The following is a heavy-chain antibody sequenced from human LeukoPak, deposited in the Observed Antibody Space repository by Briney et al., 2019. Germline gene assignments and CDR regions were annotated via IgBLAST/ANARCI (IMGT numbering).Heavy chain of an antibody. D-gene: IGHD3-22*01. Sequence: GGSLRLSCAASGFTFSSYSMNWVRQAPGNGLVWVSRINSGGSSTSYADSVKGRFTISRDNAKNTLYLQMNSLRAEDTAVYYCARDPRARYYDSSGYDWGQGTLVTVSS. J-gene: IGHJ4*02. V-gene: IGHV3-74*01. CDR2: INSGGSST. CDR3: ARDPRARYYDSSGYD. CDR1: GFTFSSYS.